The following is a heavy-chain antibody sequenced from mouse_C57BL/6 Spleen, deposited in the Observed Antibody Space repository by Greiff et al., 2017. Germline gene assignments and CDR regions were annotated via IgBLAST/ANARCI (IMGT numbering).Heavy chain of an antibody. CDR1: GYTFTSYW. CDR2: IYPGSGST. Sequence: VQLLQPGAELVKPGASVKMSCKASGYTFTSYWITWVQQRPGQGLEWIGDIYPGSGSTNYNEQFKGKATSTVDTSSTTAYLQHSRLTSEDSAVYYCSRRGCSWFAYWGQGTLVTVSA. J-gene: IGHJ3*01. V-gene: IGHV1-55*01. CDR3: SRRGCSWFAY.